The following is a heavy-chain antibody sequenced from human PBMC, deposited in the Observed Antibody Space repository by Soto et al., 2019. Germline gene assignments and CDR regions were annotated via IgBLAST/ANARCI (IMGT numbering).Heavy chain of an antibody. V-gene: IGHV4-59*12. CDR3: AREGGSLNWFDP. Sequence: SETLSLTCTVSGGSMSSYYWSWIRQPPGKGLEWIGYIYYSGSTIYNPSLKSRVTISVDTSKNQFSLKLSSVTAADTAVYYCAREGGSLNWFDPWGQGTLVTVSS. CDR1: GGSMSSYY. J-gene: IGHJ5*02. D-gene: IGHD1-26*01. CDR2: IYYSGST.